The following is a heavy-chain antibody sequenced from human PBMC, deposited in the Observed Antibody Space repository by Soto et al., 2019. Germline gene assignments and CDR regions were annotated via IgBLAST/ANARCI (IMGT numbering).Heavy chain of an antibody. CDR3: ARAEYSLGYYFDY. CDR1: GGSISSYY. Sequence: PSETLSLTCTVSGGSISSYYWSWIRQPPGKGLEWIGYIYYSGSTNYNPSLKSRVTISVDTSKNQFSLKLSSVTAADPAVYYCARAEYSLGYYFDYWGQGTLVTSPQ. J-gene: IGHJ4*02. D-gene: IGHD3-16*01. V-gene: IGHV4-59*08. CDR2: IYYSGST.